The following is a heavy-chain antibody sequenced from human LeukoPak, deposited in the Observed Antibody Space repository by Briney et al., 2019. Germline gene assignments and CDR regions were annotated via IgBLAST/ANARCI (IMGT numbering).Heavy chain of an antibody. V-gene: IGHV3-74*01. CDR2: SNSDGSST. Sequence: GGSLRLSCAASGFTFNRHWMHWVRQAPGKGLVWVSRSNSDGSSTVYADSVKGRFTISRDNPKNTLYLQMNSLRAEDTAVYYCAKDFGDLMDYWGQGTLVTVSS. D-gene: IGHD3-16*01. J-gene: IGHJ4*02. CDR3: AKDFGDLMDY. CDR1: GFTFNRHW.